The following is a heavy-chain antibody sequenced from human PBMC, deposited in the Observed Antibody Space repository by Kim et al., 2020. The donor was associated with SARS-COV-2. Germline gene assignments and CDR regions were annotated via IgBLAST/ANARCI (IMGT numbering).Heavy chain of an antibody. D-gene: IGHD3-16*02. J-gene: IGHJ5*02. Sequence: GGSLRLSCAASGFTFNSYGMHWVRQAPGKGLEWVAVISYDGSNKYYADSVKGRFTISRDNSKNTLYLQMNSLRAEDTAVYYCAKEGIRLGELSFSPWGQGTLVTVSS. CDR3: AKEGIRLGELSFSP. CDR2: ISYDGSNK. CDR1: GFTFNSYG. V-gene: IGHV3-30*18.